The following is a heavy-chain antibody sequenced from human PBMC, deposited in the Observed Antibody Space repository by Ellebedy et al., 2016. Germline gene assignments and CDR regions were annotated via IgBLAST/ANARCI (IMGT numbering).Heavy chain of an antibody. CDR1: GYTFTSYD. CDR2: MNPNSGNT. D-gene: IGHD6-13*01. CDR3: ARGTHSSSSYYYMDV. V-gene: IGHV1-8*01. Sequence: ASVKVSXXASGYTFTSYDINWVRQATGQGLEWMGWMNPNSGNTGYAQKFQGRVTMTRNTSISTAYMELSSLRSEDTAVYYCARGTHSSSSYYYMDVWGKGTTVTVSS. J-gene: IGHJ6*03.